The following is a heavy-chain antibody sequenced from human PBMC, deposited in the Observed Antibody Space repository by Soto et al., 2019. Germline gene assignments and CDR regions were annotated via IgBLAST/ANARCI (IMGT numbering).Heavy chain of an antibody. V-gene: IGHV4-30-4*01. CDR2: IYYSGST. CDR3: ARSYDFLSGRHGGTGCFDP. Sequence: SETLSLTCTVSGVSLSSGDYYWSWIRQPPGKGLEWIGDIYYSGSTYYNPSLKSRVTISVDTSKNQFSLKLSSVTAADTAVYYCARSYDFLSGRHGGTGCFDPWGQGTLLTVSS. J-gene: IGHJ5*02. CDR1: GVSLSSGDYY. D-gene: IGHD3-3*01.